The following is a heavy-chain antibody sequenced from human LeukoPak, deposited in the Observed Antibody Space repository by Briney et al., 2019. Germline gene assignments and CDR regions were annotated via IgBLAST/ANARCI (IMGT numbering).Heavy chain of an antibody. CDR2: INPNSGGT. V-gene: IGHV1-2*02. Sequence: ASVKVSCKASGYTFTGYYMHWVRQAPGQGLEWMGWINPNSGGTNYAQKFQGRVTMTRDTSISTAYMELSRLRSDDTAVYYCARVSITMVWGVIMQPFDPWGQGTLVTVSS. D-gene: IGHD3-10*01. CDR3: ARVSITMVWGVIMQPFDP. J-gene: IGHJ5*02. CDR1: GYTFTGYY.